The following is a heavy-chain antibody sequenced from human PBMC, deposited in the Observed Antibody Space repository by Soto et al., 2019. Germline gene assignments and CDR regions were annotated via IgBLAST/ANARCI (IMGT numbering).Heavy chain of an antibody. D-gene: IGHD2-21*02. CDR1: GGSISSNNW. V-gene: IGHV4-4*02. CDR2: IYHSGST. J-gene: IGHJ4*02. CDR3: SGALTVTAFDY. Sequence: QVQLEESGPGLVKPSGTLSLTCDVSGGSISSNNWWNWVRQPPGKGLEWIGEIYHSGSTNYNPSLKSRVTLAVDKAKNQFSLKLSSVTAADTAVYYCSGALTVTAFDYWGQGTLVNVSS.